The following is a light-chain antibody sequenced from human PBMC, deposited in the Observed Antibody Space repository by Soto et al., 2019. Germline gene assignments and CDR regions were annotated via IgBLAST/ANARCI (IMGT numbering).Light chain of an antibody. CDR1: QSISTW. Sequence: DVQMTQSPSTLSASVGDRVTITCRASQSISTWLAWYQQKPGKAPNLLIYKASSLESGVPSRFSGSGSGTEFTLTSSGLQPEDVATYYCQQYDSYWTFGQGTKVEI. CDR2: KAS. V-gene: IGKV1-5*03. CDR3: QQYDSYWT. J-gene: IGKJ1*01.